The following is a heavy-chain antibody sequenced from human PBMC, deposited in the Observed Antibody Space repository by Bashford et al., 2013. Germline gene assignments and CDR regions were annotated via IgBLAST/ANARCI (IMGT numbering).Heavy chain of an antibody. D-gene: IGHD2-15*01. CDR1: GGSISSSSYY. CDR2: IYYSGST. V-gene: IGHV4-39*07. CDR3: ARLSGCTAGSCSSWFDP. J-gene: IGHJ5*02. Sequence: SETLSLTCTVSGGSISSSSYYWGWIRQPPGKGLEWIGSIYYSGSTNYNPSLKSRVTISVDMSKNQFSLKLSSVTAADTAVYFCARLSGCTAGSCSSWFDPWGQGTLVTVSS.